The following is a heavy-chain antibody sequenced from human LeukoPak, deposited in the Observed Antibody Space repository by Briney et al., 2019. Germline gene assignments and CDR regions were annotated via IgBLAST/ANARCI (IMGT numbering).Heavy chain of an antibody. J-gene: IGHJ4*02. Sequence: GGSLRRSCAVSGITLSNYGMSWVRQAPGKGLEGVAGISDSGGRTNYADSVKGRFTISRENSKNTLYLQMNSLRAEDTAVYFCAKRGVVIRVILVGFHKEAYYFDSWGQGALVTVSS. D-gene: IGHD3-10*01. CDR2: ISDSGGRT. CDR3: AKRGVVIRVILVGFHKEAYYFDS. V-gene: IGHV3-23*01. CDR1: GITLSNYG.